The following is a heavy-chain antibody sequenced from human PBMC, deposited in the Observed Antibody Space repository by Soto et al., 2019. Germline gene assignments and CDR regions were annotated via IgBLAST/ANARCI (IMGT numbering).Heavy chain of an antibody. CDR3: GRREIKLLGDRDL. CDR2: INHSGSS. J-gene: IGHJ6*02. CDR1: GGSFRGYY. V-gene: IGHV4-34*01. Sequence: PSETLSLTCTVSGGSFRGYYWGWVRQPPGKGLEWIGEINHSGSSNYRPSLKSRVTISVATPKYQFSLTVNSVTPAETASYYCGRREIKLLGDRDLWGQGTTVTVSS. D-gene: IGHD3-10*01.